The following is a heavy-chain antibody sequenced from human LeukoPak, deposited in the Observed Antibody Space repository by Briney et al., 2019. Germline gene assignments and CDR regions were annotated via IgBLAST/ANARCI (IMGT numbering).Heavy chain of an antibody. CDR2: IHHSGST. D-gene: IGHD3-9*01. CDR3: ARPVETDWLAGFDP. CDR1: GGSISSYY. V-gene: IGHV4-59*08. Sequence: SETLSLTCTVSGGSISSYYWSWIRQPPGKRLEWIGFIHHSGSTNYNPSLKSRVTMSLDTSKNQFSLKLSSVTAADTAVYYCARPVETDWLAGFDPWGQGTLVTVSS. J-gene: IGHJ5*02.